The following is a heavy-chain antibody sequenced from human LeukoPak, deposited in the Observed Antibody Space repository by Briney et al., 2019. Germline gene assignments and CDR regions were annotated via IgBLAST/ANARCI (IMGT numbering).Heavy chain of an antibody. CDR2: MSYDGSNR. CDR1: GLSFSSYG. D-gene: IGHD6-19*01. J-gene: IGHJ3*02. CDR3: AIYAEQWLVRGAFDI. Sequence: GASLRLSCAASGLSFSSYGMQWVRLAPGEGLEWVAVMSYDGSNRYYTNSVKGRFAISRDNSKEAQDLQMHSLKAEDTAVYYCAIYAEQWLVRGAFDIWGQGTMVTVSS. V-gene: IGHV3-30*03.